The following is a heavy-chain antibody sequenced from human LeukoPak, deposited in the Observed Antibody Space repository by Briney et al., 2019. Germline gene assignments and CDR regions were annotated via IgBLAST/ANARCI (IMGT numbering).Heavy chain of an antibody. Sequence: GGSLRLSCGASGFTFSDYALHWVRQAPGKGLEWVAVISFDGGKTTSADSVRGRFTISRDNSKDTLYLQMSGLRGEDTAIYYCAKGSYRDYWGQGTLVSVSS. V-gene: IGHV3-30-3*01. J-gene: IGHJ4*03. CDR1: GFTFSDYA. CDR2: ISFDGGKT. CDR3: AKGSYRDY.